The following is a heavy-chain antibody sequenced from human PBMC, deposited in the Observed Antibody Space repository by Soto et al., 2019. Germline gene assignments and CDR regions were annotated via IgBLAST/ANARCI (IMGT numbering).Heavy chain of an antibody. CDR1: GFTFSSYA. CDR3: AREAGGYRPFDL. Sequence: QVQLVESGGGVVQPGRSLRLSCAASGFTFSSYAMHWVRQAPGKGLEWVAVISYDGSNKYYADSVKGRFTISRDNSKNTLYLQMNSLRAEDTAVYYCAREAGGYRPFDLWGQGTLVTVSS. CDR2: ISYDGSNK. J-gene: IGHJ5*02. D-gene: IGHD5-12*01. V-gene: IGHV3-30-3*01.